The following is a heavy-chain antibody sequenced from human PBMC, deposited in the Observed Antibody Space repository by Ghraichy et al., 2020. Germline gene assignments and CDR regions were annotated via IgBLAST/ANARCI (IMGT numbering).Heavy chain of an antibody. CDR2: INAGNGNT. CDR3: ARGGITIFGVVYYGMDV. J-gene: IGHJ6*02. Sequence: ASVKVSCKASGYTFTSYAMHWVRQAPGQRLEWMGWINAGNGNTKYSQKFQGRVTITRDTSASTAYMELSSLRSEDTAVNYCARGGITIFGVVYYGMDVWGQGTTVTVSS. D-gene: IGHD3-3*01. V-gene: IGHV1-3*01. CDR1: GYTFTSYA.